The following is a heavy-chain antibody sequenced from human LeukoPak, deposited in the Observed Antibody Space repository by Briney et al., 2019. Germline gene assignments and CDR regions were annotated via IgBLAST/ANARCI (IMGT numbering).Heavy chain of an antibody. CDR3: ARRNVVVPATMARAFDI. V-gene: IGHV4-39*01. J-gene: IGHJ3*02. Sequence: SETLSLTCTVSGGSVSSGSYYWSWIRQPPGKGLEWIGNIFYTGSTYYNPSLKSRVTISVDTSKSQFSLKLSSVTAADTAVYYCARRNVVVPATMARAFDIWGQGTMVTVSS. D-gene: IGHD2-2*01. CDR2: IFYTGST. CDR1: GGSVSSGSYY.